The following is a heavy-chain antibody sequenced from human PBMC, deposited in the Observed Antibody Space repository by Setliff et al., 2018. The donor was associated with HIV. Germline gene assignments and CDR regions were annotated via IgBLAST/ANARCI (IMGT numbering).Heavy chain of an antibody. CDR3: AKDRRGGGNYVPSDC. J-gene: IGHJ4*02. D-gene: IGHD1-26*01. CDR1: GFKFAAYA. CDR2: IDTNFDRT. V-gene: IGHV3-23*01. Sequence: GGSLRLSCAASGFKFAAYAMSWVRQAPGKGLEWVSSIDTNFDRTFYADSVKGRFTISRDNSKNTLYLEIKTLRAEDTALYYCAKDRRGGGNYVPSDCWGQGTLVTVSS.